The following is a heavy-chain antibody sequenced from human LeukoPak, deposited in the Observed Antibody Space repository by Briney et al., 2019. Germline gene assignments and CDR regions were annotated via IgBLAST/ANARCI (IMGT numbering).Heavy chain of an antibody. CDR1: GGSISSGSYY. J-gene: IGHJ6*03. V-gene: IGHV4-61*02. D-gene: IGHD3-16*01. CDR2: IYTSGST. CDR3: ARVIPYDYVGGDGMRDYYYYMDV. Sequence: PSQTLSLTCTVSGGSISSGSYYWSWIRQPAGKGLEWIGRIYTSGSTNYNPSLKSRVTISVDTSKNQFSLKLSSVTAADTAVYYCARVIPYDYVGGDGMRDYYYYMDVWGKGTTVTVSS.